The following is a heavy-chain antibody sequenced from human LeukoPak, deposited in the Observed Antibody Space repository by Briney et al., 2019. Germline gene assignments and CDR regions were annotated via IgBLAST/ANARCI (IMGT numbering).Heavy chain of an antibody. Sequence: SETLSLTCTVSGGSISSGRYYWSWIRQPAGKGLEWIGRIYTSGSTNYNPSLKSRVTISVDTSKNQFSLKLSSVTAADTAVYYCARAVVITWYYYMDVWGKGTTVTISS. CDR3: ARAVVITWYYYMDV. D-gene: IGHD3-22*01. V-gene: IGHV4-61*02. J-gene: IGHJ6*03. CDR1: GGSISSGRYY. CDR2: IYTSGST.